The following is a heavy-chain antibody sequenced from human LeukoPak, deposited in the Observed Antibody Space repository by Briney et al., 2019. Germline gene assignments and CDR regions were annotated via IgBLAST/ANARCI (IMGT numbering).Heavy chain of an antibody. J-gene: IGHJ6*03. Sequence: ASVKVSCKASGYTFTSYAMNWVRQAPGQGLEWMGWINTNTGNPTYAQGFTGRFVFSLDPSVSTAYLQISSLRAEDTAVYYCARTDYGDYVGYYYYYYYMDVWGKGTTVTVSS. D-gene: IGHD4-17*01. V-gene: IGHV7-4-1*02. CDR2: INTNTGNP. CDR1: GYTFTSYA. CDR3: ARTDYGDYVGYYYYYYYMDV.